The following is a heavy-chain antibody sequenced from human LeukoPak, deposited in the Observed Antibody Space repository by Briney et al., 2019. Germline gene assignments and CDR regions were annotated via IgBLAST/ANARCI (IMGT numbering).Heavy chain of an antibody. Sequence: SETLSLTCTVSGGSISSYYWSWIRQPPGKGLEWTGYIYYSGSTNYNPSLKSRVTISVDTSKNQFSLKLSSVTAADTAVYYCARDLSRYGSGRSWGQGTLVTVSS. CDR3: ARDLSRYGSGRS. D-gene: IGHD3-10*01. J-gene: IGHJ4*02. CDR2: IYYSGST. CDR1: GGSISSYY. V-gene: IGHV4-59*01.